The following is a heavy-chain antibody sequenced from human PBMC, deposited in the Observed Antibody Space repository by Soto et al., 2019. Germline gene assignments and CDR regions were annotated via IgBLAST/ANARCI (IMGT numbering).Heavy chain of an antibody. J-gene: IGHJ4*02. D-gene: IGHD3-10*01. CDR1: GYTFTSYG. V-gene: IGHV1-18*01. CDR2: ISAYNGNT. CDR3: ARDLSRYYYGSGSVYYFDY. Sequence: GASVKVSCKASGYTFTSYGISWVRQAPGQGLEWMGWISAYNGNTNYAQKLQGRVTMTTDTSTSTAYMELRSLRSDDTAVYYCARDLSRYYYGSGSVYYFDYWGQGTLVTVSS.